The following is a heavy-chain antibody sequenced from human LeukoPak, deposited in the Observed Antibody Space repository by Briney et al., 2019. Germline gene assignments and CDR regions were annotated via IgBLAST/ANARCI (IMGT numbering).Heavy chain of an antibody. J-gene: IGHJ4*02. CDR3: ARVAQYLVGASSTAFFEY. CDR2: ISTLGST. V-gene: IGHV4-4*07. D-gene: IGHD1-26*01. Sequence: PSETLSLTCTVSGYSISSGYYWGWIRQPAGKGLEWIGHISTLGSTNYNPSLKSRVSMSVDTSNYHFSLKLSFVTAADTAIYYCARVAQYLVGASSTAFFEYWGQGTLVTVSS. CDR1: GYSISSGYY.